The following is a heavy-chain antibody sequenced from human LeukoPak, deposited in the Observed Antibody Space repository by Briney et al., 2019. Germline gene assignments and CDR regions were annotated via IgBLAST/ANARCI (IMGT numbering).Heavy chain of an antibody. CDR2: INPNSGGT. Sequence: ASVKVSCKASGYTFTGYYMHWVRQAPGQGLEWMGWINPNSGGTNYAQKFQGRVTMTRDTSISTAYMELSRLRSDDTAVYYCARTRKYSSSPLHYYYYYYMDVWGKGTTVTVSS. CDR3: ARTRKYSSSPLHYYYYYYMDV. CDR1: GYTFTGYY. V-gene: IGHV1-2*02. J-gene: IGHJ6*03. D-gene: IGHD6-6*01.